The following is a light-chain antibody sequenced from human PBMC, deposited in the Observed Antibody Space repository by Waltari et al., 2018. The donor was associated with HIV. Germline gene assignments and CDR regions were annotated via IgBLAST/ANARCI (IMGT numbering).Light chain of an antibody. CDR1: QSVASS. V-gene: IGKV3-15*01. Sequence: VMTQSPATLSLSPGERAILSCRASQSVASSLAWYQQKPGQAPRLLIYGASTRAAGIPGRFSGSGSGTEFTLTISSLQSEDSAIYFCHQYNSWPPRYTFGQGTKLEI. CDR2: GAS. CDR3: HQYNSWPPRYT. J-gene: IGKJ2*01.